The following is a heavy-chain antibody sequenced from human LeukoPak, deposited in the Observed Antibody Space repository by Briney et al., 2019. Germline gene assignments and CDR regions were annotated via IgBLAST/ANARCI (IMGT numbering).Heavy chain of an antibody. J-gene: IGHJ5*02. Sequence: KPSETLSLTCTVSGGSISSYYWSWIRQPAGKGLEWIGRIYTSGSTNYNPSLKSRVTMSVDTSQNQFSLKLSSVTAADTAVYYCAREERITMVRGVIEEASWFDPWGQGTLVTVSS. V-gene: IGHV4-4*07. CDR2: IYTSGST. D-gene: IGHD3-10*01. CDR1: GGSISSYY. CDR3: AREERITMVRGVIEEASWFDP.